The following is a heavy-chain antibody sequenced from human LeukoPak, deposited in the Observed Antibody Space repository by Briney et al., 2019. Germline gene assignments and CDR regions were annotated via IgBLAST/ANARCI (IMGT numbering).Heavy chain of an antibody. J-gene: IGHJ4*02. CDR2: INTNTGNP. Sequence: ASVKVSCKASGYTFSSYAMNWVRQAPGQGLEWMGWINTNTGNPTYAQGFTGRFVFSLDTSVSTAYLQISSLKAEDTAVYYCARDGDTAIAAGSDYWGQGTLVTVSS. V-gene: IGHV7-4-1*02. CDR1: GYTFSSYA. D-gene: IGHD5-18*01. CDR3: ARDGDTAIAAGSDY.